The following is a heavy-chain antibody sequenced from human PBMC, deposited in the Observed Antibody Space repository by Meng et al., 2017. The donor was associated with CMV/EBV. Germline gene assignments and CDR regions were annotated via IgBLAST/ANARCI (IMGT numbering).Heavy chain of an antibody. CDR3: ARVFPEDTNIVIAPAAIDY. Sequence: GSLRLSCTVPGGPTGSSSYYWSWIRQPPGKGLEWIGCIYYSGSTYYNPSLNSRVTISVDTSKNQFSLKLSSVTAADTAVYYCARVFPEDTNIVIAPAAIDYWGQGTLVTVSS. CDR1: GGPTGSSSYY. J-gene: IGHJ4*02. D-gene: IGHD2-2*02. V-gene: IGHV4-39*07. CDR2: IYYSGST.